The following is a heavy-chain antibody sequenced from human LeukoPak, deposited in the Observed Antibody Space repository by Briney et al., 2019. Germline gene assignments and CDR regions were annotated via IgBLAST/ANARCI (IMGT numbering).Heavy chain of an antibody. D-gene: IGHD5-18*01. CDR1: GGSIRRYY. CDR2: IYYSGST. V-gene: IGHV4-59*01. J-gene: IGHJ4*02. Sequence: SETLSLTCTVSGGSIRRYYWSWIRQPPGKGLEWIGYIYYSGSTNYNPSLKSRVTISVDTSKNQFSLKLSSVTAADTAVYYCARGSRGYSYGWGQGTLVTVSS. CDR3: ARGSRGYSYG.